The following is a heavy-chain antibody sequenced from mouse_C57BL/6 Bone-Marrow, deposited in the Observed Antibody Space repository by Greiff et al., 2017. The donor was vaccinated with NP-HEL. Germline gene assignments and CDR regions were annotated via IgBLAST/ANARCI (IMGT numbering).Heavy chain of an antibody. CDR2: ITHSGET. V-gene: IGHV12-3*01. D-gene: IGHD1-1*01. J-gene: IGHJ1*03. Sequence: VQLQQSGPGLVKPSQSLFLTCSITGFPITSGYYWIWIRQSPGKPLEWMGYITHSGETFYNPSLQSPISITRETSKNQFFLQLNSVTTEDTAMYYCAGDPRLTTVVAHWYFDVWGTGTTVTVSS. CDR1: GFPITSGYY. CDR3: AGDPRLTTVVAHWYFDV.